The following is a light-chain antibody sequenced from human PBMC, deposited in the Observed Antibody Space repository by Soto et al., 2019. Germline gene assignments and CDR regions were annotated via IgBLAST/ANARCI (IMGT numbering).Light chain of an antibody. V-gene: IGLV2-14*03. CDR2: EVI. CDR3: TSYTTTNTHV. CDR1: SSDVGGYNY. J-gene: IGLJ1*01. Sequence: ALTQPASVSGSPGQSITISCTGTSSDVGGYNYVSWYQQHPGKAPKLMIYEVINRPSGVSSRFSGSKSGNTASLTISGLQAEDEADYYCTSYTTTNTHVFGTGTKVTVL.